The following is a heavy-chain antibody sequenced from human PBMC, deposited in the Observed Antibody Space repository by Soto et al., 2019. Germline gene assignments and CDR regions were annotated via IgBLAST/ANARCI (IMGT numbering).Heavy chain of an antibody. J-gene: IGHJ4*02. CDR3: ARSSGYVPGGY. CDR1: GYPISSGYY. CDR2: IHHSGST. Sequence: SETLSLTCAVSGYPISSGYYWGWIRQPPGKGLEWIGIIHHSGSTYYNPSLRSRITISVDTSKNQFSLKMPSVTAADTAVYYCARSSGYVPGGYWGQGVRVTVSS. D-gene: IGHD5-12*01. V-gene: IGHV4-38-2*01.